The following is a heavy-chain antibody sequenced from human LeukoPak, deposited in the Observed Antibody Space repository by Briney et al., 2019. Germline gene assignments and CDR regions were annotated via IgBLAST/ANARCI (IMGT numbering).Heavy chain of an antibody. CDR3: TRVRVPSRILLPYFDY. CDR1: GFTFRMYS. CDR2: MSDDGSTK. V-gene: IGHV3-30*01. D-gene: IGHD2-15*01. Sequence: GGSLRLSCAPSGFTFRMYSIHWVRQAPGKGLEWVAVMSDDGSTKYFADSVKHRFTISRDNSQNTVYLQMNSLTAEDTAVYYCTRVRVPSRILLPYFDYWGQGTLVSVSS. J-gene: IGHJ4*02.